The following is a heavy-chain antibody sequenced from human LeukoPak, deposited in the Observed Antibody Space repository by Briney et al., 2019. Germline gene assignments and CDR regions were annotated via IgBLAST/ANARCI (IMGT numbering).Heavy chain of an antibody. CDR2: ISFDGAYR. CDR3: ARVLHKRNYDSSTYYGY. V-gene: IGHV3-30*04. Sequence: GGSLRLSCAASGFTSSAIHWVRQSPGKGLEWLAIISFDGAYRYYADSVKGRFTISRDNAKNSLYLQMSGLRAEDTAVYYCARVLHKRNYDSSTYYGYWGQGTLVTVSS. J-gene: IGHJ4*02. CDR1: GFTSSA. D-gene: IGHD3-22*01.